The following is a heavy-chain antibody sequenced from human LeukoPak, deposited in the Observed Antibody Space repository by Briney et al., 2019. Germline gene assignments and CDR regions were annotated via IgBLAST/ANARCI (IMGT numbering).Heavy chain of an antibody. D-gene: IGHD3-22*01. CDR2: IRYDGSNK. Sequence: GGSLRLSCAASGFTFSSYGMHWVRQAPGKGLEWVAFIRYDGSNKYYADSVKGRFTISRDNSKNTLYLQMNSLRAEDTAVYYCAESSYYDSSGYYFSYWGQGTLVTVSS. CDR1: GFTFSSYG. CDR3: AESSYYDSSGYYFSY. J-gene: IGHJ4*02. V-gene: IGHV3-30*02.